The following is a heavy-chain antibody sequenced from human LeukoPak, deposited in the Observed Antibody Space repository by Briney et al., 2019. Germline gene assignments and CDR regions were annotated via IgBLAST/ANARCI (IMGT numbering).Heavy chain of an antibody. Sequence: GGSLRLSCAASGFTFSDYYMSWIRQAPGKGLEWVSYISSSSYTNYADSVKGRFTISRDNAKNSLYLQMNSLRAEDTAVYYCATTSPAIAAAGTGLGYYGMDVWGQGTTVTVSS. CDR2: ISSSSYT. D-gene: IGHD6-13*01. V-gene: IGHV3-11*03. J-gene: IGHJ6*02. CDR1: GFTFSDYY. CDR3: ATTSPAIAAAGTGLGYYGMDV.